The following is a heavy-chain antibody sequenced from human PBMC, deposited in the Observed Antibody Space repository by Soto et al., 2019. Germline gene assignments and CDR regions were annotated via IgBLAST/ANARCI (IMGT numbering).Heavy chain of an antibody. V-gene: IGHV3-23*01. Sequence: EVQLLESGGGLVQPGGSLRLSCAASGFTFSSYAMSWVRQAPGGGLEWVSAVSRSGDNTYYADSVKGGFTISRDNSKNTRYLQVNSLRVEDTAIYYCAKDFGHYDVVSGYPTFGNWGQGTLVTVSS. J-gene: IGHJ4*02. CDR2: VSRSGDNT. CDR3: AKDFGHYDVVSGYPTFGN. D-gene: IGHD3-3*01. CDR1: GFTFSSYA.